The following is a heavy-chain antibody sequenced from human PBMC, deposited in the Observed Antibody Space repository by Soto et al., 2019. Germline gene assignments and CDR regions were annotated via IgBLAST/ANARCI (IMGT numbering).Heavy chain of an antibody. V-gene: IGHV1-69*01. D-gene: IGHD1-26*01. CDR3: ARVGGVGAPPGADY. CDR2: VIPVLGQA. Sequence: QVQLVQSGAEVKRPGSSVKVSCKASGGIFSTYAISWLRQAPGQGRGWMGAVIPVLGQAYYAQALQDRVTITADESTRTASMELSSLTSKDTAVYFCARVGGVGAPPGADYWGQGTLVTVSS. J-gene: IGHJ4*02. CDR1: GGIFSTYA.